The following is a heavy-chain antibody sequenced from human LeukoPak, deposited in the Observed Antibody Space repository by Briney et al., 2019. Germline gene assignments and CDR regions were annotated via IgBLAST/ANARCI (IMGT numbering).Heavy chain of an antibody. CDR3: AKDQRGVVPAAIQVDY. CDR1: GFTFSSYG. D-gene: IGHD2-2*01. CDR2: IRYDGSNK. V-gene: IGHV3-30*02. Sequence: GGSLRLSCAASGFTFSSYGMHWVRQAPGKGLEWVAFIRYDGSNKYYADSVKGRFTISRDNSKNTLYLQMNSLRAEDTAVYCCAKDQRGVVPAAIQVDYWGQGTLVTVSS. J-gene: IGHJ4*02.